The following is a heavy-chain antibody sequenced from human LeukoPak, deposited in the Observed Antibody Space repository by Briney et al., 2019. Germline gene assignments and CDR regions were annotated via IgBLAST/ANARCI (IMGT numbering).Heavy chain of an antibody. CDR3: AREGVAATLNWFDP. CDR2: NNPILCIA. D-gene: IGHD2-15*01. Sequence: SSVKVSCQPSVCTFSSYTISWVRQARGQGLEWMGRNNPILCIANYAQKFQGRVTITADKSTSTAYMELSSLRSEDTAVYYCAREGVAATLNWFDPWGQGTLVTVSS. V-gene: IGHV1-69*04. CDR1: VCTFSSYT. J-gene: IGHJ5*02.